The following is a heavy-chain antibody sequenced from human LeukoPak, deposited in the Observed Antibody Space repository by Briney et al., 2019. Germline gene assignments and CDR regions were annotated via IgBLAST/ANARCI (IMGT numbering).Heavy chain of an antibody. V-gene: IGHV4-39*07. Sequence: SETLSLTCTVSGGSISSSSYYWGWIRQPPGKGLEWIGSIYYSGSTYYNPSLKSRVTISVDTSKNLFSLKLSSVTAADTAVYYCARDCSSTSCSNDAFDIWGQGTMVTVSS. CDR3: ARDCSSTSCSNDAFDI. J-gene: IGHJ3*02. CDR2: IYYSGST. CDR1: GGSISSSSYY. D-gene: IGHD2-2*01.